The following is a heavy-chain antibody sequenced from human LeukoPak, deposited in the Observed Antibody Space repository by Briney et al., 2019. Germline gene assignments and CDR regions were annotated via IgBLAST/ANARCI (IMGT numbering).Heavy chain of an antibody. CDR3: ARGGSSGWASQYYFDY. CDR1: GGSLISTNW. J-gene: IGHJ4*02. Sequence: PSGTLSLTCAVSGGSLISTNWWNWVRQFPGKGLEWIGEIYHSGSTNYNPSLKSRVTISVDKSKNQFSLKLNSVTAADTAVYYCARGGSSGWASQYYFDYWGQGTLVTVSS. CDR2: IYHSGST. V-gene: IGHV4-4*02. D-gene: IGHD6-19*01.